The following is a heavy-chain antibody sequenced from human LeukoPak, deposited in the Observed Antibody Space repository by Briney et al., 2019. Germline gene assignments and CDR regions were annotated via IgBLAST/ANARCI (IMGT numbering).Heavy chain of an antibody. J-gene: IGHJ4*02. CDR1: AFTFSTYW. V-gene: IGHV3-74*01. CDR2: IDPHWTIT. D-gene: IGHD7-27*01. Sequence: PGGSLRLSCAASAFTFSTYWMHWVRQAPGKGLVWVSRIDPHWTITFYADSVKGRFTISRDNAKNTVYLQMNSLRAEDTAVYYCARDFDWGSGLWGQGTLVTVSS. CDR3: ARDFDWGSGL.